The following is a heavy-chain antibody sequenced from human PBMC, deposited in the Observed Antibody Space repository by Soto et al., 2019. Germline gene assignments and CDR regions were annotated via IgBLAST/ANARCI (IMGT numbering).Heavy chain of an antibody. CDR2: VYYRGRS. Sequence: ETLSLTCTVSGGSVSNSNYYWGWIRQSPGKGLEWIGSVYYRGRSYSKSSVKSRITISVDTSKNQFSLNLNSVTASDTAVYFCVSQRTSVLSQAYFDYWGPGALVTVSS. CDR1: GGSVSNSNYY. CDR3: VSQRTSVLSQAYFDY. D-gene: IGHD2-8*01. J-gene: IGHJ4*02. V-gene: IGHV4-39*01.